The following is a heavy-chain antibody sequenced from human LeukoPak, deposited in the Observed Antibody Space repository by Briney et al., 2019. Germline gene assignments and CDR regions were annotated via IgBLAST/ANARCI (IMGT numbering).Heavy chain of an antibody. CDR3: ARAEEDRSGSFCGGY. D-gene: IGHD3-10*01. CDR2: IIPIVDLV. CDR1: ETFSTHA. V-gene: IGHV1-69*04. Sequence: GASVKVSCRASETFSTHAITWGRRAPGQRVKGMGRIIPIVDLVNSAQKFQGRVTFTADKPTTTAYMELSSLRSEDTAVYYCARAEEDRSGSFCGGYWGQGTLTTVYS. J-gene: IGHJ4*02.